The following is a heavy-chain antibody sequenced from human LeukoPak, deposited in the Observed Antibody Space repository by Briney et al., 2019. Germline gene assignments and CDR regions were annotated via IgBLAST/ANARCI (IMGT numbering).Heavy chain of an antibody. V-gene: IGHV3-23*01. CDR3: AKVKSLVSYPFDY. CDR2: ITGSGSST. Sequence: GGSLRLSCAASGFTFSSYAMSWVRQAPGKGLEWVSAITGSGSSTYYADSVKGRFTISRDNSKNTLYLQMNSLRAEDTAVYYCAKVKSLVSYPFDYWGQGTLVTVSS. J-gene: IGHJ4*02. D-gene: IGHD6-19*01. CDR1: GFTFSSYA.